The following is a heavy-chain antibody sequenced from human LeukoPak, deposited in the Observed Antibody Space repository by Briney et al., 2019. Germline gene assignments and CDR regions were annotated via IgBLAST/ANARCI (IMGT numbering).Heavy chain of an antibody. J-gene: IGHJ1*01. CDR1: GFTFSSYW. CDR2: IKQDGSKK. Sequence: PGGSLRLSCAASGFTFSSYWMSWVRQAPGKGLEWVANIKQDGSKKYYVDSVKGRFTISRDNAKNSLYLQMNSLRAEDTAVYYCARDTWGYSSSYPEDFQHWGQGTLVTVSS. V-gene: IGHV3-7*01. CDR3: ARDTWGYSSSYPEDFQH. D-gene: IGHD6-13*01.